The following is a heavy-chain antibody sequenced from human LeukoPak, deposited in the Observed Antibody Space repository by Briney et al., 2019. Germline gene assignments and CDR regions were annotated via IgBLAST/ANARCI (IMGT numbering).Heavy chain of an antibody. V-gene: IGHV3-21*01. CDR3: ARSLAVAGFDY. CDR2: ISGSGGYI. Sequence: GGSLRLSCAASGFTFSSYAMSWVRRAPGKGLEWVSAISGSGGYIYYADSVKGRFTISRDNAKNSLYLQMNSLRAEDTAVYYCARSLAVAGFDYWGQGTLVTVSS. J-gene: IGHJ4*02. D-gene: IGHD6-19*01. CDR1: GFTFSSYA.